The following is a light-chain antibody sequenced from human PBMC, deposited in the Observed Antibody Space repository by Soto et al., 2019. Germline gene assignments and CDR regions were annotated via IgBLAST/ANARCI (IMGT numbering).Light chain of an antibody. J-gene: IGKJ1*01. Sequence: DIQMTQSPSSLSASVGDRVTITCRASQNIGSYLSWYQQTPGKAPKFLIYAASSLQSGVPSRFSGSGSGTDFTLTISSLQPEDFATYYCQQTYNTPRTFGQGTKVEI. V-gene: IGKV1-39*01. CDR3: QQTYNTPRT. CDR2: AAS. CDR1: QNIGSY.